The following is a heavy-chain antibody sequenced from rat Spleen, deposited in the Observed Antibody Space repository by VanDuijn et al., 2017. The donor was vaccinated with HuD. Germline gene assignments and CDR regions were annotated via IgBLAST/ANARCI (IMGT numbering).Heavy chain of an antibody. J-gene: IGHJ2*01. CDR1: GFTFSNYD. D-gene: IGHD1-10*01. CDR2: ISSGGGNT. V-gene: IGHV5S23*01. Sequence: EVQLVESGGGLVQPGRSLKLSCAASGFTFSNYDMAWVRQAPTKGLEWVASISSGGGNTYYRDSVKGRFTISRDNAEDTVYLQMNSLRSDDTATYYCARDNDYYFDYWGQGVMVTVSS. CDR3: ARDNDYYFDY.